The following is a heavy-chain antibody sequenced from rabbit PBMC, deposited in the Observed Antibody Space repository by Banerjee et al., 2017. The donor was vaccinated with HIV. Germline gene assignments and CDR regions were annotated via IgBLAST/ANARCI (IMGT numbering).Heavy chain of an antibody. Sequence: QEQLVESGGGLVQPEGSLTLTCKASGFTLSSSDYMCWVRQAPGKGLEWIGCIDGGSSGSSSYARWAKRRFSLSKPSSTTVTLQMSSLTAADTATYFCARDWAGSTDVTVFNFWGPGSLAPVS. J-gene: IGHJ6*01. D-gene: IGHD4-2*01. CDR3: ARDWAGSTDVTVFNF. CDR1: GFTLSSSDY. CDR2: IDGGSSGSS. V-gene: IGHV1S45*01.